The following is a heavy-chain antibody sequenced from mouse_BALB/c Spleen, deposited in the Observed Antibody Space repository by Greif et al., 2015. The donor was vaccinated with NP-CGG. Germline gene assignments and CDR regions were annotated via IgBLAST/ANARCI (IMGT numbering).Heavy chain of an antibody. CDR2: IYPGDGDT. Sequence: QVQLQQPGAELVRPGSSVKISCKASGYAFSSYWMNWVKQRPGQGLEWIGQIYPGDGDTNYNGKFKGKATLTADKSSSTAYMQLSSLTSEDSAVYFCARGRDGYSNAMDYWGQGTSVTVSS. CDR3: ARGRDGYSNAMDY. J-gene: IGHJ4*01. V-gene: IGHV1-80*01. D-gene: IGHD2-3*01. CDR1: GYAFSSYW.